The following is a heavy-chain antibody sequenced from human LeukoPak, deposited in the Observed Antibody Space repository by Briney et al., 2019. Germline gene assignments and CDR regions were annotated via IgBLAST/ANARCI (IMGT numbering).Heavy chain of an antibody. D-gene: IGHD7-27*01. J-gene: IGHJ4*02. CDR1: GYSFTSYW. CDR2: IYPGDSDT. CDR3: ARPSGALTGGGWSFDY. Sequence: GESLKISCKGSGYSFTSYWIGWVRQMPGKGLEWMGIIYPGDSDTRYSPSFQGQVTISADKSISTAYLQWSSLKASDTAMYYCARPSGALTGGGWSFDYWGRGTLVTVSS. V-gene: IGHV5-51*01.